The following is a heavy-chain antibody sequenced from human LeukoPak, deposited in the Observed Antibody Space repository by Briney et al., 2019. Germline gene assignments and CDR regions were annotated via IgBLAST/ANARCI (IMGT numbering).Heavy chain of an antibody. CDR1: GFTFSSYG. V-gene: IGHV3-30*02. CDR3: ARTLDY. J-gene: IGHJ4*02. CDR2: IRYDGSNK. Sequence: GGSLRLSCAASGFTFSSYGMHWVRQAPGKGLEWVAFIRYDGSNKYYADSVKGRFTTSRDNAQNSLYLQMNSLRAEDTAVYYCARTLDYWGQGTPVTVSS.